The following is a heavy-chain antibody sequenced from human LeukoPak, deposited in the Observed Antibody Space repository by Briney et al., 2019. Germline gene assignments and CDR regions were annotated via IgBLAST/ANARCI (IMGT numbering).Heavy chain of an antibody. V-gene: IGHV3-30-3*01. CDR2: ISYDGSNK. CDR1: GFTFSSYA. J-gene: IGHJ6*02. Sequence: GRSLRLSCAASGFTFSSYAMHWVRQAPGKGLEWVAVISYDGSNKYYADSVKGRFTISRDNSKNTLYLQMNSLRAEDTAVYYCARDRSSSSWGRYYCYYGMDVWGQGTTVTVSS. CDR3: ARDRSSSSWGRYYCYYGMDV. D-gene: IGHD6-13*01.